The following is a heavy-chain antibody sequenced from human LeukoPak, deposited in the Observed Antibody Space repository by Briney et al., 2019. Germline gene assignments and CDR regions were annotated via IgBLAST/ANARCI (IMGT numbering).Heavy chain of an antibody. CDR2: ISYDGSNK. Sequence: PGRSLRLSCAASGFTFSSYGMHWVRQAPGKGLEWVAVISYDGSNKYYADSVKGRFTISRENSKNTLYLQMSSLRVDDTAVYYSVKDLYYDNSGYYSGAFDYWGQGTLVTVSS. V-gene: IGHV3-30*18. D-gene: IGHD3-22*01. CDR1: GFTFSSYG. CDR3: VKDLYYDNSGYYSGAFDY. J-gene: IGHJ4*02.